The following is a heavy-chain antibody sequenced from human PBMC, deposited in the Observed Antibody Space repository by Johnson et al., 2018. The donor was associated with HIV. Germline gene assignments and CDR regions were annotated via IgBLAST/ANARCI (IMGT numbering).Heavy chain of an antibody. V-gene: IGHV3-20*04. J-gene: IGHJ3*01. CDR1: GFTFDVYA. D-gene: IGHD6-6*01. Sequence: VQLVESGGGVVRPGGSLRLSCAASGFTFDVYAMSWVRQAPGKGLEWVSGINWHGSSTDYADSVKGRFTISRDNAKNSLYLQMNSLRAEDTAVYYCATDEYTNSLGVWGQGTMVTVSS. CDR3: ATDEYTNSLGV. CDR2: INWHGSST.